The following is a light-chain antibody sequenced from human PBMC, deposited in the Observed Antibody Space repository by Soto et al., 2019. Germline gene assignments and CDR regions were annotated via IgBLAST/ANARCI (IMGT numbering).Light chain of an antibody. Sequence: QSALAQPASVSGSPGQSITISCTGTSSDVGGYNYVSWYQQHPGKAPKLMIYQVSNRPSGVSNRFSGSKSGNTVSLTISGLQAEDEADYYCSSYTSSSTLLVFGTGTKVTVL. CDR3: SSYTSSSTLLV. CDR2: QVS. V-gene: IGLV2-14*01. J-gene: IGLJ1*01. CDR1: SSDVGGYNY.